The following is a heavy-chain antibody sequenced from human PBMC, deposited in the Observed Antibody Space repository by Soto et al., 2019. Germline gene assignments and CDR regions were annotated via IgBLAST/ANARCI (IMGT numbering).Heavy chain of an antibody. CDR1: GGIFSSYA. V-gene: IGHV1-69*13. CDR3: ARDSIVVVPAATYGTDV. D-gene: IGHD2-2*01. Sequence: SVKVSCKASGGIFSSYAISWVRQAPGQGLEWMGGIIPIFGTANYAQKFQGRVTITADESTSTAYMELSSLRSEDTAVYYCARDSIVVVPAATYGTDVWGQGTTVTV. J-gene: IGHJ6*02. CDR2: IIPIFGTA.